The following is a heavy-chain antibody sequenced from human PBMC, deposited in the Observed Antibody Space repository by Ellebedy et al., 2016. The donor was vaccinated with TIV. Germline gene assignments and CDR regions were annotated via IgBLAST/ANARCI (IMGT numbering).Heavy chain of an antibody. CDR2: IFYTGST. Sequence: MPSETLSLTCTVSGGSISDYYWSWIRQPPGKGLEYIGYIFYTGSTSYDPSLKRRVTISVDTSKNQFTLKLNSVTAADTAVYYCARDRNMLRGVVAYWGQGTLVTVSS. CDR1: GGSISDYY. J-gene: IGHJ4*02. CDR3: ARDRNMLRGVVAY. D-gene: IGHD3-10*01. V-gene: IGHV4-59*12.